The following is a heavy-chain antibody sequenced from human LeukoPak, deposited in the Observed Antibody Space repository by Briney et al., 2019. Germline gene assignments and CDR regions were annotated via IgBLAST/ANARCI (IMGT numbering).Heavy chain of an antibody. V-gene: IGHV4-39*02. CDR1: GGSISSSSYY. Sequence: PSETLSLTCTVPGGSISSSSYYWGWIRQPPGKGLEWIGSIYYSGSTYYNPSLKSRVTISVDTSKNQFSLKLSSVTAADTAVYYCARDYYYDSSGYYLRHDYYYYYMDVWGKGTTVTVSS. CDR3: ARDYYYDSSGYYLRHDYYYYYMDV. J-gene: IGHJ6*03. CDR2: IYYSGST. D-gene: IGHD3-22*01.